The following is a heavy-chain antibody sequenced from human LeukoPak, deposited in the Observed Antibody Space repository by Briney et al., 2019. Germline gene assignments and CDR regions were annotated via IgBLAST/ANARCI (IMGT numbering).Heavy chain of an antibody. CDR1: GGSIGSYY. D-gene: IGHD6-6*01. V-gene: IGHV4-59*01. CDR2: IFYTGST. J-gene: IGHJ4*02. Sequence: KPSETLSLTCTVSGGSIGSYYWSWIRQPPGKGLEWIGYIFYTGSTNYNPSLKSRVTMSIDTSNNQFSLKLNSVTAADTAVYYCARGGSSSDYWGQGTLVTVSS. CDR3: ARGGSSSDY.